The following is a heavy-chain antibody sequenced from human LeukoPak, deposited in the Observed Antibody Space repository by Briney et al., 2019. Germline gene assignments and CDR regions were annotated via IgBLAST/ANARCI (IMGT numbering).Heavy chain of an antibody. V-gene: IGHV1-18*01. D-gene: IGHD4-17*01. CDR3: ARDNGDYNFDY. Sequence: ASVTVSCKASGYTFTSYGISWVRQAPGQGLEWMGWISAYNGNTNYAQKFQGRITLTTDASTRTTFMELRSLRSDDTAVYYCARDNGDYNFDYWGQGTLVTVSS. CDR1: GYTFTSYG. J-gene: IGHJ4*02. CDR2: ISAYNGNT.